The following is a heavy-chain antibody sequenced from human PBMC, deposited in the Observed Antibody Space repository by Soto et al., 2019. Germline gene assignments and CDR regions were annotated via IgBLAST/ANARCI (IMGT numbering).Heavy chain of an antibody. CDR2: IYYSGST. CDR1: GGYKSSYY. V-gene: IGHV4-59*08. J-gene: IGHJ4*02. CDR3: ARHQDS. Sequence: CGGYKSSYYWSWIRQPPGKGLEWIGYIYYSGSTNYNPSLKSRVNISVDTSKNQFSLKLSSVTAADTAVYYCARHQDSWGQGTLVTVSS.